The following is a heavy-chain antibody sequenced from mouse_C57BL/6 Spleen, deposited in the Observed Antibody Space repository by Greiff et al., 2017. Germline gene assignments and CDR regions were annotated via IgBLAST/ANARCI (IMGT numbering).Heavy chain of an antibody. Sequence: QVQLQQPGAELVKPGASVKLSCKASGYTFTSYWMHWVKQRPGQGLEWIGMIHPNSGSTNYNEKFKSKATLTVDKSSSTAYMQLSSLTSEDSAVYYCARSDWATVVADFDYWGQGTTLTVSS. V-gene: IGHV1-64*01. J-gene: IGHJ2*01. CDR2: IHPNSGST. D-gene: IGHD1-1*01. CDR1: GYTFTSYW. CDR3: ARSDWATVVADFDY.